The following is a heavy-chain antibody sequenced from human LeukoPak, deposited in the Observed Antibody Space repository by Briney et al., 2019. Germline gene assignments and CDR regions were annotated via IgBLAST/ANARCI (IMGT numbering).Heavy chain of an antibody. CDR1: GGFISSSSYY. J-gene: IGHJ3*02. Sequence: PSETLSLTCTVSGGFISSSSYYWGWIRQPAGKGLEWIGRIYSSGSTNYSPSLKSRVTISVDTSKNQFSLKLSSVTAADTAVYYCARDSVSSWYDAFDIWGQGTMVTVSS. D-gene: IGHD6-13*01. CDR3: ARDSVSSWYDAFDI. CDR2: IYSSGST. V-gene: IGHV4-61*02.